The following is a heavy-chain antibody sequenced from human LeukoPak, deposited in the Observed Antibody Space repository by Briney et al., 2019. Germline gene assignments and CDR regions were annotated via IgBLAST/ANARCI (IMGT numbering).Heavy chain of an antibody. J-gene: IGHJ4*02. Sequence: GGSLRLSCAASGFTFSSYGMHWVRQAPGKGLEWVAVIWYDGSNKYYADSVKGRFTISRDNSKNTLYLQMNSLRAEDTAVYYCARDVAGYSSGWYFDYWGQGTLVTVSS. D-gene: IGHD6-19*01. CDR3: ARDVAGYSSGWYFDY. CDR1: GFTFSSYG. V-gene: IGHV3-33*01. CDR2: IWYDGSNK.